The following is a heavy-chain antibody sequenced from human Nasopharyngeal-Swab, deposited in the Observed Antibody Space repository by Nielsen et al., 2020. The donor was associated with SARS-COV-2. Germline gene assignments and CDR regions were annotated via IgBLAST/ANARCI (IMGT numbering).Heavy chain of an antibody. CDR3: ARDGKVGSSYDY. D-gene: IGHD6-13*01. CDR1: GFTFSDYY. CDR2: ISSSGSTI. V-gene: IGHV3-11*01. Sequence: GGSLRLSCAASGFTFSDYYMSWIRQAPGKGLEWVSYISSSGSTIYYADSVKGRFPISRDNAKNTLYLQMNSLRAEDTAVYYGARDGKVGSSYDYWAQGTLVTVSS. J-gene: IGHJ4*02.